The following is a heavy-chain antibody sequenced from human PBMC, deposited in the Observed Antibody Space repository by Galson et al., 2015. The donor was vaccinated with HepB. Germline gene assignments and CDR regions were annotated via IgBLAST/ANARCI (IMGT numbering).Heavy chain of an antibody. CDR1: GGSFSGYY. CDR2: INHSGST. J-gene: IGHJ5*02. Sequence: SETLSLTCAVYGGSFSGYYWSWIRQPPGEGLEWIGEINHSGSTNYNPSLKSRVTISVDTSKNQLSLKLSSVTAADTAVYYCARGRGRFDPWGQGTLVTVSS. V-gene: IGHV4-34*01. CDR3: ARGRGRFDP.